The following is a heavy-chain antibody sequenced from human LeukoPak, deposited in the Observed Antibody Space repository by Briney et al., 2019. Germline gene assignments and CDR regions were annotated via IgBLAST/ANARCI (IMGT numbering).Heavy chain of an antibody. CDR1: GFTFSSYA. J-gene: IGHJ4*02. Sequence: PGGSLRLSCAASGFTFSSYAMSWVRQAPGKGLEWVSAISGSGGSTYYADSVKGRFTISRDNSKNTLYLQMNSLRAEDTAVYYCARDRYGSGSYYLPHDPFDYWGQGTLVTVSS. CDR3: ARDRYGSGSYYLPHDPFDY. CDR2: ISGSGGST. V-gene: IGHV3-23*01. D-gene: IGHD3-10*01.